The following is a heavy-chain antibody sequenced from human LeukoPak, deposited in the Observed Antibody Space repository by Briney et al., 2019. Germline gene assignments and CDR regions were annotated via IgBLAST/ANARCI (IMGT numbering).Heavy chain of an antibody. J-gene: IGHJ4*02. CDR2: MIPLIGIA. V-gene: IGHV1-69*10. CDR3: ARAPAAPIVGATLYYFDY. D-gene: IGHD1-26*01. Sequence: ASVKVSCKAAGGTVIRYTISWVRQAAGQGLEWMGRMIPLIGIANYAQQFQGRVTITADRSTSTAYMELSSLRSEDPAVYYCARAPAAPIVGATLYYFDYWGQGTLVTVSS. CDR1: GGTVIRYT.